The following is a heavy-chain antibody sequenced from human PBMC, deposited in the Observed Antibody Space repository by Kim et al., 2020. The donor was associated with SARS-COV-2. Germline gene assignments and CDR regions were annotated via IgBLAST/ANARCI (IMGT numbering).Heavy chain of an antibody. CDR1: GGSFSGYY. J-gene: IGHJ4*02. CDR2: INHSGST. D-gene: IGHD6-19*01. Sequence: SETLSLTCAVYGGSFSGYYWSWIRQPPGKGLEWIGEINHSGSTNYNPSLKSRVTISVDTSKNQFSLKLSSVTAADTAVYYCARGGRVAGRIRALFDYWGQGTLVTVSS. V-gene: IGHV4-34*01. CDR3: ARGGRVAGRIRALFDY.